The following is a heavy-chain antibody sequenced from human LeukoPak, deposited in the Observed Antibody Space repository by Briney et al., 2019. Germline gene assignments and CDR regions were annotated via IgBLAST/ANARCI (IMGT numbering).Heavy chain of an antibody. CDR3: ARDTRDPGSYYYYYGMDV. D-gene: IGHD1-1*01. CDR2: IWYDGSNK. J-gene: IGHJ6*02. CDR1: GFTFSSYG. Sequence: GRSLRLSCAASGFTFSSYGMHWVRQAPGKGLEWVAVIWYDGSNKYYADSVKGRFTISRDNSKNTLYLQMSSLRAEDTAVYYCARDTRDPGSYYYYYGMDVWGQGTTVTVSS. V-gene: IGHV3-33*01.